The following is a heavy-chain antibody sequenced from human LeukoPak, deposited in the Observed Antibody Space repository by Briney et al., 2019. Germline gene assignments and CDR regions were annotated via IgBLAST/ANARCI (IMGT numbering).Heavy chain of an antibody. CDR3: ARQHNGGDNWRDWFDP. CDR2: IHYSGST. Sequence: SETLSLTCTVSGGTISSYYWNWIRQPPGKGLEWIGYIHYSGSTKYNPSLKSRVTISVDTSKNQFSLKLSSVTAADTAVYSCARQHNGGDNWRDWFDPWGQGILVTVSS. D-gene: IGHD3-16*01. CDR1: GGTISSYY. V-gene: IGHV4-59*08. J-gene: IGHJ5*02.